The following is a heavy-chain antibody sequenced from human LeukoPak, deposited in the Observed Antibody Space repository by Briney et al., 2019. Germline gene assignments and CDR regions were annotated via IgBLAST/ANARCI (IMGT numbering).Heavy chain of an antibody. J-gene: IGHJ4*02. CDR3: AGADYYDSSGYFYFDY. Sequence: LRLSCAASGFTFSSYAMHWIRQPPGKGLEWIGYIYYSGSTYYNPSLKSRVTISVDTSKNQFSLKLSSVTAADTAVYYCAGADYYDSSGYFYFDYWGQGTLVTVSS. CDR1: GFTFSSYAMH. D-gene: IGHD3-22*01. V-gene: IGHV4-30-4*01. CDR2: IYYSGST.